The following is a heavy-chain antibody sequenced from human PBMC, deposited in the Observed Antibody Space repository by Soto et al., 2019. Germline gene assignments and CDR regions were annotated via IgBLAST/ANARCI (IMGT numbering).Heavy chain of an antibody. CDR3: ARVRGGAFDI. CDR2: IYYSGST. V-gene: IGHV4-59*01. J-gene: IGHJ3*02. D-gene: IGHD3-10*01. CDR1: GGSISSYY. Sequence: SETLSLTCTVSGGSISSYYWSWIRQPPGKGLEWIGYIYYSGSTNYNPSLKSRVTISVDTSKNQFSLKLSSVTAADTAVYYCARVRGGAFDIWGQGTMVTVSS.